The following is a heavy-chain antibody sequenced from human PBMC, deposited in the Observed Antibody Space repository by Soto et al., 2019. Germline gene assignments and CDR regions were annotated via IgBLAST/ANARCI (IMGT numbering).Heavy chain of an antibody. CDR1: GFTFSNAW. J-gene: IGHJ4*02. V-gene: IGHV3-15*01. D-gene: IGHD1-7*01. CDR2: IKSKTDGGTT. Sequence: NPGGSLRLSCAASGFTFSNAWMSWVRQAPGKGLKWVGRIKSKTDGGTTDYAAPVKGRFTISRDDSKNTLYLQMNSLKTEDTAVYYCTTVRFGTTPTDYWGQGTLVTVSS. CDR3: TTVRFGTTPTDY.